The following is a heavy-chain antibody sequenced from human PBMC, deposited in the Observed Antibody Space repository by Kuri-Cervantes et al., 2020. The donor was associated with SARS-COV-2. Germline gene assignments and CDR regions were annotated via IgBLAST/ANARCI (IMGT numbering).Heavy chain of an antibody. CDR2: IYSGHYTT. D-gene: IGHD6-13*01. J-gene: IGHJ4*02. V-gene: IGHV3-23*03. CDR1: GFTFSSYA. Sequence: GGSLRLSCAASGFTFSSYAMTRVRQAPGKGLEWVSVIYSGHYTTYYADSVKGRFTISRDNSKNTLYLQMNSLRAEDTAVYYCAKTEGAGSWNYFDAWGQGTLVTVSS. CDR3: AKTEGAGSWNYFDA.